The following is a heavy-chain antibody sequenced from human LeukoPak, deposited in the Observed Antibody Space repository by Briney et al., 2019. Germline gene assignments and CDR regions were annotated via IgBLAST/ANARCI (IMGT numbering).Heavy chain of an antibody. D-gene: IGHD2-15*01. CDR1: GYTFTSYD. Sequence: ASVKVSCKASGYTFTSYDINWVRQATGQGLEWMGWMNPNSGNTGYAQKFQGRVTITRNTSISTAYMELSSLRSEDTAVYYCARAGCSGGSCGSYYYYYGMDVWGQGTTVTVSS. J-gene: IGHJ6*02. CDR3: ARAGCSGGSCGSYYYYYGMDV. CDR2: MNPNSGNT. V-gene: IGHV1-8*03.